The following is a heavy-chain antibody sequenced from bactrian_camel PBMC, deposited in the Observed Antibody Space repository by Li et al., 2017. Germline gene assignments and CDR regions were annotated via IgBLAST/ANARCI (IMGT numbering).Heavy chain of an antibody. CDR2: MYSGESST. Sequence: VQLVESGGGSVQVGGSLRLSCSAAGYSDASYCMGWFRQAPGKEGEGVAQMYSGESSTYYADSVKGRFTISRANTRNVLFLQMNGLKPEDTAMYYCAADAVNLQLARGYNYWGQGTQVTVS. J-gene: IGHJ4*01. CDR1: GYSDASYC. V-gene: IGHV3-3*01. D-gene: IGHD6*01. CDR3: AADAVNLQLARGYNY.